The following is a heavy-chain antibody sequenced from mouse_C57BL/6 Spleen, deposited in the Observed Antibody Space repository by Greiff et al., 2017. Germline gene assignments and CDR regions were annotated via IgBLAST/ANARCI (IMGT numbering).Heavy chain of an antibody. D-gene: IGHD2-1*01. CDR1: GYSITSGYY. CDR3: ARRGTYGKGSNWYFDV. V-gene: IGHV3-6*01. CDR2: ISYDGSN. Sequence: EVQLQESGPGLVKPSQSLSLTCSVTGYSITSGYYWNWIRQFPGNKLEWMGYISYDGSNNYNPSLKNRISITRDTSKNQFFLKLNSVTTEDTATYYCARRGTYGKGSNWYFDVWGTGTTVTVSS. J-gene: IGHJ1*03.